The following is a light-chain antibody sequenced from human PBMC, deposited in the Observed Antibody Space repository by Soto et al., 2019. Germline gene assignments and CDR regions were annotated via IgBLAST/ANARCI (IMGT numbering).Light chain of an antibody. CDR3: QQYNNWPLT. Sequence: EVVMTQSPATLSVSPGERATLSCRASQNVRSDLAWYLQKPGQAPRLLIYVASSRATGIPARFSGSGSGTEFSLTISSLQSEDFAVYYCQQYNNWPLTFGGGTKVEIK. J-gene: IGKJ4*01. CDR2: VAS. CDR1: QNVRSD. V-gene: IGKV3-15*01.